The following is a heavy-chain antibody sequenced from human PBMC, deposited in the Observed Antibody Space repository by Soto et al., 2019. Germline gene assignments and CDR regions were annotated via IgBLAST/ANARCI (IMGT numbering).Heavy chain of an antibody. CDR1: GGTFSSYV. V-gene: IGHV1-69*01. Sequence: QVQLVQYGAEVKKPGSSVKVSCKASGGTFSSYVINWVRQAPGQGLEWMGGSIPMFNTPNYAQTFQDRVTFTADSSTNTAYMERSRRRSEDTAVYYCARARDITIFGVGHCVDPWGQGTLVTVSS. CDR3: ARARDITIFGVGHCVDP. J-gene: IGHJ5*02. CDR2: SIPMFNTP. D-gene: IGHD3-3*01.